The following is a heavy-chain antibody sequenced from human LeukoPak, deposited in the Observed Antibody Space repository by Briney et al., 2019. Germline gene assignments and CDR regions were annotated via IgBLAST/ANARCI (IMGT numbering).Heavy chain of an antibody. CDR1: GFTFDDCG. J-gene: IGHJ4*02. Sequence: GGSLRLSCAASGFTFDDCGMNWVRQVPGKGLEWVAGINWSGGTKDYADSVKGRFIISRDNANNSLYLQMTGLRAEDTAFYYCARYRGRVGAAVYWGQGTLVTVSS. CDR3: ARYRGRVGAAVY. V-gene: IGHV3-20*04. CDR2: INWSGGTK. D-gene: IGHD1-26*01.